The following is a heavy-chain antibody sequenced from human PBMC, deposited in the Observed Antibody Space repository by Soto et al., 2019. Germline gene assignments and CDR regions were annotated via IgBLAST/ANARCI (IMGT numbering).Heavy chain of an antibody. J-gene: IGHJ4*02. V-gene: IGHV3-23*01. CDR3: ARTYYYDSTGYYRTFDY. D-gene: IGHD3-22*01. CDR1: GFTFGSYA. Sequence: PGGSLRLSCAASGFTFGSYAMSWVRLAPGKGLEWVSVAGPRGSSTFYADSVRGRFTISRDNVENTLYLQMNSLRVADTALYFCARTYYYDSTGYYRTFDYWGQGTLVTVSS. CDR2: AGPRGSST.